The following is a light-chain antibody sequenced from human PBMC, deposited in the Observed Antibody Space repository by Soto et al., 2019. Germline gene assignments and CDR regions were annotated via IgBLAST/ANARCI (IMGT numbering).Light chain of an antibody. CDR2: GAS. CDR1: QSVSSSY. CDR3: QQFGSSPQSPQFT. Sequence: EIVLTQSPGTLSLSPGERATLSCRASQSVSSSYLAWYQQKPGQAPRLLIYGASNRATGIPDRFSGSGSGTDFTLTISRLQPEDFAVYYCQQFGSSPQSPQFTFGQGTRLEIK. V-gene: IGKV3-20*01. J-gene: IGKJ5*01.